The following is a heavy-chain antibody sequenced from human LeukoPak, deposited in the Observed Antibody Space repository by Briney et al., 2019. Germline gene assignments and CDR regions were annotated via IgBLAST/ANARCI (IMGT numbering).Heavy chain of an antibody. D-gene: IGHD3-16*01. Sequence: PSETLSLTCTVSGGSISSYYWSWVRQPAGNGLEWIGRIYTSGSTNSHPSLRSRVTMSVDTSKPQFSLKLSSVTAADTAVYYCARGLHVITDLYYFDYWGQGTLVTVSS. CDR3: ARGLHVITDLYYFDY. CDR2: IYTSGST. CDR1: GGSISSYY. V-gene: IGHV4-4*07. J-gene: IGHJ4*02.